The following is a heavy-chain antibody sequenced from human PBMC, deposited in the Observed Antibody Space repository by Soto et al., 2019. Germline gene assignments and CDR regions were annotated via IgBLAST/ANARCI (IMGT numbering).Heavy chain of an antibody. V-gene: IGHV6-1*01. CDR1: GDSVSSNSAA. CDR2: TYYRSKWYN. Sequence: WQALSLTCAISGDSVSSNSAAWNWIRQSPSRGLEWLGRTYYRSKWYNDYAVSVKSRITINPDTSKNQFSLQLNSVTPEDTAVYYCARDRFLRSSWYGGWFDPWGQGTLVTVSS. CDR3: ARDRFLRSSWYGGWFDP. D-gene: IGHD6-13*01. J-gene: IGHJ5*02.